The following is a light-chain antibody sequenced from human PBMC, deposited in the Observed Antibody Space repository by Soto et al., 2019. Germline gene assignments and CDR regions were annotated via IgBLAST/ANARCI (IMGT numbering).Light chain of an antibody. CDR3: QQSYRSPPT. V-gene: IGKV1-39*01. Sequence: DIQMTQSPSSLSASVGDRVTITCRARQSISSKLNWYQQRPGKVPNLLIYDASSLQSGVPSRFSGSESGTDLTLTISSLQPEDFATYYCQQSYRSPPTFGQGTKVEIK. CDR2: DAS. J-gene: IGKJ1*01. CDR1: QSISSK.